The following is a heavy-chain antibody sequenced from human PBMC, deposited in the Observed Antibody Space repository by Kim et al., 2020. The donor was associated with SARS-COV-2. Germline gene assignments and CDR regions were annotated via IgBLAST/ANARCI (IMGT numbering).Heavy chain of an antibody. V-gene: IGHV3-74*01. CDR3: ARRNGGSPYWYFDL. Sequence: GGSLRLSCAASGFNFRNYWMHWVRQAPGKGLVWVSRINSDGSTTSYADSVKGRFTISKDTAKNTLYLQMNSLRAEDTAVYYRARRNGGSPYWYFDLWGRGTLVTVSS. CDR1: GFNFRNYW. CDR2: INSDGSTT. J-gene: IGHJ2*01. D-gene: IGHD2-15*01.